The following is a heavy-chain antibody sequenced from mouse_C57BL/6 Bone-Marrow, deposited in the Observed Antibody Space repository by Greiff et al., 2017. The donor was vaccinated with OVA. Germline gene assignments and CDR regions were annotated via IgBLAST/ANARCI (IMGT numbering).Heavy chain of an antibody. J-gene: IGHJ2*01. D-gene: IGHD1-1*01. Sequence: VQLQQSGPVLVKPGASVKIPCKASGYTFTDYNMDWVKQSHGKSLEWIGDINPNNGGTIYNQKFKGKATLTVDTSSSTAYMELRSLTSEDTAVYYCASSGGLLRFYFDYWGQGTTLTVSS. CDR3: ASSGGLLRFYFDY. CDR1: GYTFTDYN. CDR2: INPNNGGT. V-gene: IGHV1-18*01.